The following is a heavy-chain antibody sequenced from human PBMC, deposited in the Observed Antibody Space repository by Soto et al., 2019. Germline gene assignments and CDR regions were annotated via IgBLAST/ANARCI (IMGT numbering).Heavy chain of an antibody. V-gene: IGHV4-34*01. D-gene: IGHD1-20*01. Sequence: SETLSLTCAVYGGSFSGYYCSWLRQAPGKGLEWITEINHSVSTNYNPSLMSRVTIYVDSSKNQFSLKLSSVTAADTAVYYCAGMTHGGNHHYYFDFWAQGALVTVSS. J-gene: IGHJ4*02. CDR1: GGSFSGYY. CDR2: INHSVST. CDR3: AGMTHGGNHHYYFDF.